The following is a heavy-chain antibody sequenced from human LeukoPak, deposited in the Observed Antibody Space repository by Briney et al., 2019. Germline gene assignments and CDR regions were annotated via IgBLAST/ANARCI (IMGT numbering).Heavy chain of an antibody. CDR2: IYYSGST. CDR1: GGSISSYY. J-gene: IGHJ5*02. Sequence: SETLSLTCTVSGGSISSYYWSWIRQPPGKGLEWIGYIYYSGSTYYNPSLKSRVTISVDTSKNQFPLKLSSVTAADTAVYYCARDPGAITIFGVVIIGWFDPWGQGTLVTVSS. D-gene: IGHD3-3*01. CDR3: ARDPGAITIFGVVIIGWFDP. V-gene: IGHV4-59*12.